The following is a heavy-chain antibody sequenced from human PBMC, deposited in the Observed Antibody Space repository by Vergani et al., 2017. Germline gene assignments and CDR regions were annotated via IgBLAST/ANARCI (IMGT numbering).Heavy chain of an antibody. V-gene: IGHV4-59*01. D-gene: IGHD2-2*01. Sequence: QVQLQESGPGLVKPSETLALTCTVSGGSISSYYWSWIRQPPGKGLEWIGYIYYSGSTNYNPSLKSRVTISVDTSKNQFSLKLSSVTAADTAVYYCARGRGYCSSTSCYAQDEEYYYYGMDVWGQXP. CDR1: GGSISSYY. CDR3: ARGRGYCSSTSCYAQDEEYYYYGMDV. CDR2: IYYSGST. J-gene: IGHJ6*02.